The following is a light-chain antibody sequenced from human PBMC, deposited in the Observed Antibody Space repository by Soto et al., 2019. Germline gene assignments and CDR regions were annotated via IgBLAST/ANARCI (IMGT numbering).Light chain of an antibody. Sequence: QPVLTQPPSVSGAPGQRVTISCTGSSSNIGAGYDVHWYQQLPGTAPKLLIYGNINRPSGVPDRFSGSKSGTSASLAITGFQAEDEADYYCQSYDSSLSVYVVFGGGTKVTVL. J-gene: IGLJ2*01. CDR2: GNI. CDR1: SSNIGAGYD. V-gene: IGLV1-40*01. CDR3: QSYDSSLSVYVV.